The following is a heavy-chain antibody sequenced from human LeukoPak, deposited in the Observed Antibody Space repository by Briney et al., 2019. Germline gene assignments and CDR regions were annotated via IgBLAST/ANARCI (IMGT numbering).Heavy chain of an antibody. CDR2: ISGSGGST. CDR3: AKDRAPNLFAATIDY. CDR1: GFTFSSYS. Sequence: GGSLRLSCAASGFTFSSYSMNWVRQAPGKGLEWVSAISGSGGSTYYADSVKGRFTISRDNSKNTPYLQMNSLRAEDTAVYYCAKDRAPNLFAATIDYWGQGTLVTVSS. J-gene: IGHJ4*02. V-gene: IGHV3-23*01. D-gene: IGHD2-21*01.